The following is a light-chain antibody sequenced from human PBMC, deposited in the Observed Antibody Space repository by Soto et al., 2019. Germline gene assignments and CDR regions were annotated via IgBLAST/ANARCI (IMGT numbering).Light chain of an antibody. J-gene: IGKJ1*01. Sequence: EIVLTQSPATLSLSPGERDTLSCRASQTVSNYFAWYQQKPGQAPRLLIYDASKRASGIPARFSGSGSGTDFTLTISSLEPEDFAAYYWQQRSDSPLTFGQGTKVEF. CDR2: DAS. CDR1: QTVSNY. V-gene: IGKV3-11*01. CDR3: QQRSDSPLT.